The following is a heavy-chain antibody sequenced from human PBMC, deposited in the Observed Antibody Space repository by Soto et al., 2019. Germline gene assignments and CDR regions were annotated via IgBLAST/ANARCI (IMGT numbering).Heavy chain of an antibody. CDR3: ARDLETYYYYMDV. CDR1: GFTFSSYW. V-gene: IGHV3-7*01. CDR2: IKQDGSEK. Sequence: GGSLRLSCAASGFTFSSYWMSCVRQAPGKGLEWVANIKQDGSEKYYVDSVKGRFTISRDNAKNSLYLQMNSLRAEDTAVYYCARDLETYYYYMDVWGNGTTVTVSS. J-gene: IGHJ6*03.